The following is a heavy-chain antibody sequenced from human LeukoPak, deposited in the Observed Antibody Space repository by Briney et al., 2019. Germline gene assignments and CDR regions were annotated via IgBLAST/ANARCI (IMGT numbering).Heavy chain of an antibody. D-gene: IGHD1-1*01. CDR3: ARGGYDWNDEGY. CDR2: MNPNSGNT. V-gene: IGHV1-8*01. CDR1: GYTFTSYD. J-gene: IGHJ4*02. Sequence: ASVKVSCKASGYTFTSYDINWVRQATGQGLEWMGWMNPNSGNTGYAQKFQGRVTMTRNTSISTAYMELSSLRSEDTAVYYCARGGYDWNDEGYWGQGTLVTVSS.